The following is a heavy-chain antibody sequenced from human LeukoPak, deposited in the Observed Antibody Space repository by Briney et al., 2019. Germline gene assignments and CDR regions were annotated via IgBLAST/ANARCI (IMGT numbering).Heavy chain of an antibody. V-gene: IGHV1-2*02. Sequence: GASVKVSCKASGYTFTGYYMHWVRQAPGQGLEWMGWINPNSGGTNYAQKFQGRVTMTRDTSISTAYMELSRLRSDDTAVYYRARPDSYGSGYQYFDYWGQGTLVTVSS. D-gene: IGHD3-22*01. CDR3: ARPDSYGSGYQYFDY. CDR1: GYTFTGYY. J-gene: IGHJ4*02. CDR2: INPNSGGT.